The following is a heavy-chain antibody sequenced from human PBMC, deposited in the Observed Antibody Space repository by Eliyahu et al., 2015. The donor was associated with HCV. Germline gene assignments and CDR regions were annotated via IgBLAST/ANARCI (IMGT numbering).Heavy chain of an antibody. Sequence: QVQLVESGGGLVKPGGSLRLSCAASGFTFSDYYMSWIRQAPGKGLEWVSYISSSSSYTNYADSVKGRFTISRDNAKNSLYLQMNSLRAEDTAVYYCARGRELLWFGELSYYYGMDVWGQGTTVTVSS. CDR2: ISSSSSYT. CDR1: GFTFSDYY. J-gene: IGHJ6*02. V-gene: IGHV3-11*06. CDR3: ARGRELLWFGELSYYYGMDV. D-gene: IGHD3-10*01.